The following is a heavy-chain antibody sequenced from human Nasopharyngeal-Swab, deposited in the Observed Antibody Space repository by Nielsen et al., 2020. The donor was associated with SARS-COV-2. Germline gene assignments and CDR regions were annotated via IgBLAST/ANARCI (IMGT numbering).Heavy chain of an antibody. J-gene: IGHJ4*02. CDR3: AREDYGYPDY. D-gene: IGHD3-16*01. Sequence: WIRQPPGKGLEWIGEINHTGNTHYNPSLKSRVTISVGSSKNQFSLKLDSVTAADTAVYYCAREDYGYPDYWGQGTLVTVSS. V-gene: IGHV4-34*01. CDR2: INHTGNT.